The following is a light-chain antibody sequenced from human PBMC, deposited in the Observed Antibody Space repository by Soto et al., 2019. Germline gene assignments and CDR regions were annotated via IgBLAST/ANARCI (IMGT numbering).Light chain of an antibody. CDR2: GAS. CDR3: QQYSSSPIT. Sequence: EVVLTQSPGTLSLSPGERATLSCRASQSIGSSYSAWYQQKPGQAPRLLIYGASSRATGIPDRFSGGGSGTDFSLTISRLDPEDFAVYYCQQYSSSPITFGQGTRLEIK. J-gene: IGKJ5*01. CDR1: QSIGSSY. V-gene: IGKV3-20*01.